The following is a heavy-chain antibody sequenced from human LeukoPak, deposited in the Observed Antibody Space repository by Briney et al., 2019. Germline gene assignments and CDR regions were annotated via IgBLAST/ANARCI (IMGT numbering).Heavy chain of an antibody. CDR3: AKDRYYDSSGWYKTHLGWFDP. Sequence: GGSLRLSCAASGFTFSSYAMSWVRQAPGKGLEWVSAISGSGGSTYYADSVKGRFTISRDNSKNTLYLQMNSLRAEDTAVYYCAKDRYYDSSGWYKTHLGWFDPWGQGTLVTVSS. CDR2: ISGSGGST. J-gene: IGHJ5*02. CDR1: GFTFSSYA. D-gene: IGHD6-19*01. V-gene: IGHV3-23*01.